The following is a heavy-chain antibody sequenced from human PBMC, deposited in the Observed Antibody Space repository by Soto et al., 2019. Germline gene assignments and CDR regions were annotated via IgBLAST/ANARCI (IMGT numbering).Heavy chain of an antibody. CDR2: ISYSGTT. Sequence: QFQLQESGPGLVKPSETLSLTCTVSGGSINNNYYYWGWVRQPPGKGLEWIASISYSGTTYYNPSFRCRVSKSIDTSTNQFSFNLTSVTAEDTAVYYCASQILDVPAFFDNWGQGTLVTVSS. V-gene: IGHV4-39*01. J-gene: IGHJ4*02. CDR3: ASQILDVPAFFDN. CDR1: GGSINNNYYY. D-gene: IGHD2-15*01.